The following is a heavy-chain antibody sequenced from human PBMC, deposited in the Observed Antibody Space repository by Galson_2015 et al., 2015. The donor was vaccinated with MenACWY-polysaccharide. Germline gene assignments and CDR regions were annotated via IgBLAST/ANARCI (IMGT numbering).Heavy chain of an antibody. CDR3: TREPSRTIRD. CDR2: IDYSGNT. Sequence: ETLSLTCTVSGDSMSGKGYYWGWIRRPPGKGLEWIGRIDYSGNTNYDSSLESRVIISIDTSKNQYFLRLTSVTVADTALYYCTREPSRTIRDWGQGTLVTVSS. D-gene: IGHD3-10*01. CDR1: GDSMSGKGYY. J-gene: IGHJ4*02. V-gene: IGHV4-39*02.